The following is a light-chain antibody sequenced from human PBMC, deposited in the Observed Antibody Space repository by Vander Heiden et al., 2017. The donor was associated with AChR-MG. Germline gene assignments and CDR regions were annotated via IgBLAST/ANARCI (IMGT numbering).Light chain of an antibody. CDR1: SSDVGGYRY. V-gene: IGLV2-14*03. Sequence: SALTQPASVSGPPGQSITISCTGTSSDVGGYRYVSWYQQHPGKAPKLMIYDVSNRPSGISNRFSGSKSGNTASLTISGLQAEDEADYYCTSYTGSSTVVFGGGTKLTVL. CDR2: DVS. CDR3: TSYTGSSTVV. J-gene: IGLJ2*01.